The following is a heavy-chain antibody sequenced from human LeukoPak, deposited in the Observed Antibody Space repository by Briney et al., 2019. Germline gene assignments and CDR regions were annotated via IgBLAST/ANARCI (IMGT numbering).Heavy chain of an antibody. CDR1: GFTFSRYW. CDR3: VRDNRSYNFDY. D-gene: IGHD1-26*01. Sequence: GRSLRLSRAASGFTFSRYWMHWVRQAPGKGLVWVSCIKSDGSSTSIADSAKGRFTISRDNAKNTVYLQMNSLRAEDTAVYYCVRDNRSYNFDYWGQGTLVTVSS. V-gene: IGHV3-74*01. CDR2: IKSDGSST. J-gene: IGHJ4*02.